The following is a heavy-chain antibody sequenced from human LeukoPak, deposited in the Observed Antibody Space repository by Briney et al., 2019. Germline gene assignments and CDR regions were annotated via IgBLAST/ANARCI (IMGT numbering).Heavy chain of an antibody. Sequence: GGSLRLSCATSGFTFSSYWMNWVRQAPGKGLEWVANIKQDGVDKYYVDSVKGRFIISRDNAKRSLYLQMNSLRAEDTSVYYCARDLYSYGANQDDYWGQGTLVTVSS. V-gene: IGHV3-7*01. CDR3: ARDLYSYGANQDDY. CDR1: GFTFSSYW. J-gene: IGHJ4*02. CDR2: IKQDGVDK. D-gene: IGHD5-18*01.